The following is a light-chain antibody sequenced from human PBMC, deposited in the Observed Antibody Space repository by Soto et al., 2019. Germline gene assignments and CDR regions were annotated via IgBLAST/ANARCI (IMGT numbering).Light chain of an antibody. CDR2: EAH. J-gene: IGLJ1*01. CDR1: SGDGGCYNL. CDR3: CSYAGNSEV. Sequence: QSVLTQPASVSGSPGQSITIPCTGTSGDGGCYNLVSWYQQHPGKAPKLLIYEAHERPSGGYNRFSGSKSGSTASLTISGLQPDDEADYYCCSYAGNSEVFDTGTKFTVL. V-gene: IGLV2-23*01.